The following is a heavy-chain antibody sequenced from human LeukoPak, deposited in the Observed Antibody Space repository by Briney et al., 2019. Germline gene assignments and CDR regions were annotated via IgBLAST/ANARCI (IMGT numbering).Heavy chain of an antibody. CDR2: ISSSSSTI. Sequence: GGSLRLSCAASGFTFSSYSMNWVRQAPGKGREWVSYISSSSSTIYYADSVKGRFTISRDNAKNSLCLQMNSLRDEDTAVYYCARVTEQLVALNGMDVWGQGTTVTVSS. D-gene: IGHD6-6*01. CDR1: GFTFSSYS. J-gene: IGHJ6*02. V-gene: IGHV3-48*02. CDR3: ARVTEQLVALNGMDV.